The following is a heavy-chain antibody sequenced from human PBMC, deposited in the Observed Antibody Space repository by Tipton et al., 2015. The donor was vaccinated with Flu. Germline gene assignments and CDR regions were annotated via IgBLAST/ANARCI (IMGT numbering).Heavy chain of an antibody. J-gene: IGHJ5*02. V-gene: IGHV4-59*01. Sequence: TLSLTCTVSGGSISSYYWSWNRQPPGKGLEWIGYIYYSGSTNYNPSLKSRVTISVDTSKNQFSLKLSSVTAADTAVYYCARANYDILTGYPWGSVGWFDPWGQGTLVTVSS. CDR3: ARANYDILTGYPWGSVGWFDP. D-gene: IGHD3-9*01. CDR1: GGSISSYY. CDR2: IYYSGST.